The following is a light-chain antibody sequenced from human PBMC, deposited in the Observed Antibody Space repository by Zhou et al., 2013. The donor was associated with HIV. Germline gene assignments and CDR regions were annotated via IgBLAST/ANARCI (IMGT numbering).Light chain of an antibody. CDR2: DTS. CDR1: QSISRF. V-gene: IGKV3-11*01. Sequence: EIVLTQSPDTLSLSPGERVTLSCRASQSISRFLAWYQQKPGQAPRLLIYDTSNRATGIPARFSGSGSGTDFTLTISSLEFEDFAVYFCQQRSEWPITFGQGTRLEIK. CDR3: QQRSEWPIT. J-gene: IGKJ5*01.